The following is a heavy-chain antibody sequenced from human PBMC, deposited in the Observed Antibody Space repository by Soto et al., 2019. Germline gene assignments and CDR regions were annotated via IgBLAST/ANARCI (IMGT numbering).Heavy chain of an antibody. CDR1: GYTFTSYA. CDR2: INAGNGNT. V-gene: IGHV1-3*01. Sequence: QVQLVQSGAEVKKPGASVKVSCKASGYTFTSYAMHWVRQAPGQRLEWMGWINAGNGNTKYSQKFQGRVTITRDTSASTAYMELSSLRSEDTAVYYCARDQGIAVAGGWLAGYKSNWFDPWGQGTLVTVSS. J-gene: IGHJ5*02. D-gene: IGHD6-19*01. CDR3: ARDQGIAVAGGWLAGYKSNWFDP.